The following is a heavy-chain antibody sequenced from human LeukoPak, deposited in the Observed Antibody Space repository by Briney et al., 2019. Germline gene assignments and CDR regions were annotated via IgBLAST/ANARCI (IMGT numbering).Heavy chain of an antibody. CDR1: GFTFSSYS. Sequence: GGSLRLSCAASGFTFSSYSMNWVRQAPGKGLEWVSSISGSAGNTYYAASVKGRFTISRDNSKNTLYLQMNSLRAEDTAVYYCAKRGSENYYFEYWGQGTLVTVSS. D-gene: IGHD2-15*01. CDR3: AKRGSENYYFEY. V-gene: IGHV3-23*01. CDR2: ISGSAGNT. J-gene: IGHJ4*02.